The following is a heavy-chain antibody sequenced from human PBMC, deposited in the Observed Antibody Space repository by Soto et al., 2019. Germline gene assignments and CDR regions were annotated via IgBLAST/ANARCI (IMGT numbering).Heavy chain of an antibody. CDR3: AKDLDVPGIAVAGNPDY. V-gene: IGHV3-30*18. CDR2: ISCDGSNK. CDR1: GFTFSSYG. Sequence: QVQLVESGGGVVQPGRSLRLSCAASGFTFSSYGMHWVRQAPGKGLEWVAVISCDGSNKYYADSVKGRFTISRDNSKNTLYLQMNSLRAEDTAVYYCAKDLDVPGIAVAGNPDYWGQGTLVTVSS. D-gene: IGHD6-19*01. J-gene: IGHJ4*02.